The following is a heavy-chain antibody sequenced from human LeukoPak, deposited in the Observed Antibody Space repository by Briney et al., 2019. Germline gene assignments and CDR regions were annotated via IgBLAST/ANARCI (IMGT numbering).Heavy chain of an antibody. D-gene: IGHD3-22*01. Sequence: PSETLSLTCAVYGGSFSGDFWSWIRQSPGKGLEWIGEINHGGSTTYNPSLQSRVTMSVDTSTNQISLKMTSVTAADTAMYYCARLIGYFSETSGPRYFDYWGQGTLVTVSS. J-gene: IGHJ4*02. CDR2: INHGGST. CDR1: GGSFSGDF. CDR3: ARLIGYFSETSGPRYFDY. V-gene: IGHV4-34*01.